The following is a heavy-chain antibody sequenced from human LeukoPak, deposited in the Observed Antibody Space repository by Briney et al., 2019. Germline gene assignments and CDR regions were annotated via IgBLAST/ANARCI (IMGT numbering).Heavy chain of an antibody. CDR3: ARHGEQQLVRRWFDS. CDR2: MYYSGRP. J-gene: IGHJ5*01. Sequence: PSETLSLTCTVSGCSISSYYWSWIRQPPGKGLEWIGYMYYSGRPNYNTSLKSRVTISVDRSTNQLSLKLSSVTAADTAVYYCARHGEQQLVRRWFDSWGQGTLVTVSS. D-gene: IGHD6-13*01. V-gene: IGHV4-59*08. CDR1: GCSISSYY.